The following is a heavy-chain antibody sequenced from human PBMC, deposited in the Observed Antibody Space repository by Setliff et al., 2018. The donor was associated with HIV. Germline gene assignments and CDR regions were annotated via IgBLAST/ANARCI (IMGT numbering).Heavy chain of an antibody. Sequence: PSETRSLTCAVYVESFSGFYWSWIRQPPGKGLEWIGEINHSGSTNYNPSLKSRVTISVDTSKNQFSLKLSFVTAADTAVYYCARGWFGGYYFDYWGQGTLVTV. CDR3: ARGWFGGYYFDY. J-gene: IGHJ4*02. D-gene: IGHD3-10*01. CDR1: VESFSGFY. CDR2: INHSGST. V-gene: IGHV4-34*01.